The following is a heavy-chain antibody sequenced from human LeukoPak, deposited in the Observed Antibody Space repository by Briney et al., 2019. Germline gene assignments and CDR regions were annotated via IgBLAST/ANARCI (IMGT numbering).Heavy chain of an antibody. CDR1: GYTFTGYN. Sequence: ASVTVSCTSSGYTFTGYNIHWVRQAPGQGLEWMGWINPNSGATNYAQKFQGRITMSRDTSISTAYMELYRLRSDDTAVYYCASPFPRTTDIDYWGQGTLVTVSS. V-gene: IGHV1-2*02. CDR3: ASPFPRTTDIDY. J-gene: IGHJ4*02. D-gene: IGHD2/OR15-2a*01. CDR2: INPNSGAT.